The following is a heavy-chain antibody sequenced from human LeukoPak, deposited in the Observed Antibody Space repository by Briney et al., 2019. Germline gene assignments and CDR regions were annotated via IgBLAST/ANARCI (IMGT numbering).Heavy chain of an antibody. CDR2: IGGSGGST. D-gene: IGHD3-3*01. CDR1: GFTFSSYA. Sequence: GGSLRLSCAASGFTFSSYAMSWVRQAPGKGLEWVSAIGGSGGSTYYADSVKGRFTISRDNSKNTLYLQMNSLRAEDTAVYYCAKEDFWSGYMPYYYYYGMDVWGQGTTVTVSS. CDR3: AKEDFWSGYMPYYYYYGMDV. J-gene: IGHJ6*02. V-gene: IGHV3-23*01.